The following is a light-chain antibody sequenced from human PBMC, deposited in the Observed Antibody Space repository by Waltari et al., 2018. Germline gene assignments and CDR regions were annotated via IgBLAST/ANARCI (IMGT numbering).Light chain of an antibody. Sequence: QSALTQPASVSGSPGQSITISCTGTSSDVGSYNLVSWYQQHPGKAPKLMIYEGSKRPSGVSNRFSGSKSGNTAFLTISGLQAEDEADYYCCSYAGSSTRGLYVFGTGTKVTVL. J-gene: IGLJ1*01. CDR1: SSDVGSYNL. CDR2: EGS. CDR3: CSYAGSSTRGLYV. V-gene: IGLV2-23*01.